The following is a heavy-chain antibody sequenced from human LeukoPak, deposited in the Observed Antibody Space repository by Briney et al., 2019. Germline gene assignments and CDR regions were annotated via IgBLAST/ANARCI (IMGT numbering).Heavy chain of an antibody. J-gene: IGHJ4*02. V-gene: IGHV3-30*02. D-gene: IGHD3-10*01. Sequence: PGGSLRLSCAASGFTFSIYGMHWVRQAPGKGLEWVAFIRYDGSNKYYADSVKGRFTISRDNSKNTLYLQMNSLRAEDTAVYYCAKDRQYGSSPYYFDYWGQGTLVTVSS. CDR2: IRYDGSNK. CDR3: AKDRQYGSSPYYFDY. CDR1: GFTFSIYG.